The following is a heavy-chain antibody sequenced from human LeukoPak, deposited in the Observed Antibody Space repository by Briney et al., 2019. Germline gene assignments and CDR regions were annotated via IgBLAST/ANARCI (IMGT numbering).Heavy chain of an antibody. D-gene: IGHD6-13*01. Sequence: GGSLRLSCAASGFTFSSYAMHWVRQAPGKGLEWVAVISYDGSNKYYADSVKGRFTISRDNSRNTLYLRMNSLRAEDTAIYYCTRIGYSSSWSGDYWGQGTLVTVSS. CDR2: ISYDGSNK. CDR3: TRIGYSSSWSGDY. CDR1: GFTFSSYA. V-gene: IGHV3-30*04. J-gene: IGHJ4*02.